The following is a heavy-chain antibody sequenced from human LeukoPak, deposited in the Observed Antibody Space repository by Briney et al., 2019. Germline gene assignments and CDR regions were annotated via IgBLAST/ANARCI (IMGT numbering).Heavy chain of an antibody. D-gene: IGHD4-17*01. V-gene: IGHV4-34*01. CDR3: ARQIYGSDY. J-gene: IGHJ4*02. CDR2: VNHSGYT. CDR1: TDSFNDYY. Sequence: SETLSLRCSVFTDSFNDYYWTWVRQPPGKGLEWIGEVNHSGYTNLNPSLKSRVTISVDTSKNQFSLKLSSVTAADTAVYYCARQIYGSDYWGQGTLVTVSS.